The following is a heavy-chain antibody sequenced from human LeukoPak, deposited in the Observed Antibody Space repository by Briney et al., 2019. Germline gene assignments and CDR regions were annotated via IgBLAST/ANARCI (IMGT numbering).Heavy chain of an antibody. CDR1: GFTFSNSG. CDR3: ARINTAIFSSSDY. Sequence: PGGSLRLSCAASGFTFSNSGMTWVRQAPGKGLEWVANIREDGGEKYYVDSVKGRLTISRDNAKNSLYLQMNSLRAEDTAVYYCARINTAIFSSSDYWGQGTLVTVSS. CDR2: IREDGGEK. D-gene: IGHD2-21*02. J-gene: IGHJ4*02. V-gene: IGHV3-7*05.